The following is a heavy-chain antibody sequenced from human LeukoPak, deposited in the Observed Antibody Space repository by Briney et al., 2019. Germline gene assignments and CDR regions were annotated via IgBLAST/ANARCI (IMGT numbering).Heavy chain of an antibody. CDR2: INSDGSTT. V-gene: IGHV3-74*01. Sequence: PGGSLRLSCAASGFTFSNYWMHWVRQAPGKGLVWVSRINSDGSTTSYADSVKGRFTISGDNAKNTLYLQMNSLRAEDTAVYYCARGGSPYYYYYMDVWGKGTTVTVPS. J-gene: IGHJ6*03. CDR1: GFTFSNYW. CDR3: ARGGSPYYYYYMDV.